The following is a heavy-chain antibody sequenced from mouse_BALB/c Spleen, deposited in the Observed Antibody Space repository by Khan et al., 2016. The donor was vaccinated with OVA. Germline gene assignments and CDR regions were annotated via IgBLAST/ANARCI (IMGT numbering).Heavy chain of an antibody. J-gene: IGHJ3*01. Sequence: QIQLVQSGPELKKPGETVKLSCMASGYTFTNYGMDWVKQAPGKGLKWMGWINTYTGEPTYADDFKGRFAFSLETSASTAYLQINNLKNEDTATYFCARRESYRSFAYWGQGTLVTVSA. CDR1: GYTFTNYG. CDR2: INTYTGEP. CDR3: ARRESYRSFAY. V-gene: IGHV9-3-1*01. D-gene: IGHD2-14*01.